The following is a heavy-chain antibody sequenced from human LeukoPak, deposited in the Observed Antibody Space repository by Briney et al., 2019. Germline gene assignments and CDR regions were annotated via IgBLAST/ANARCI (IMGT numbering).Heavy chain of an antibody. J-gene: IGHJ4*02. CDR3: AKGGSDYDDQGYSFYY. Sequence: GGSLRLSCAASGFMFSSCAMSWVRQAPGKGLEWVSAISSSCGNRYYADSLKGRFTISRDNSKNTLYLQTNSLSPEDTTVYYCAKGGSDYDDQGYSFYYRGQVALVTVAS. CDR1: GFMFSSCA. CDR2: ISSSCGNR. D-gene: IGHD4-17*01. V-gene: IGHV3-23*01.